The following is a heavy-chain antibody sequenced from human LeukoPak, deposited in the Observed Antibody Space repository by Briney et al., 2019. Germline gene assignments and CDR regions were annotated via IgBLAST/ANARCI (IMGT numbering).Heavy chain of an antibody. J-gene: IGHJ5*02. CDR3: ARGSIGYCSTTNCLDWFDP. D-gene: IGHD2-2*01. CDR1: GYGFTNYW. CDR2: VYPDGSNT. Sequence: GESLKISCKGSGYGFTNYWIVWVRQMPGKGLELMGIVYPDGSNTRYSPSFQGQVTITSDKSISTAHLQWSSLKASDTAIYYCARGSIGYCSTTNCLDWFDPWGQGTLVTVSS. V-gene: IGHV5-51*01.